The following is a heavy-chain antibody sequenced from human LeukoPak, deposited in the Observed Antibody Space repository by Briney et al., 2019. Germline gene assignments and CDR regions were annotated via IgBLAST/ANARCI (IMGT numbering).Heavy chain of an antibody. D-gene: IGHD4-17*01. J-gene: IGHJ3*02. CDR1: GFTFTSYW. CDR2: VDGDGSTT. V-gene: IGHV3-74*01. Sequence: GGSLRLSCAASGFTFTSYWMHWVRQAPGKGLVWVSRVDGDGSTTTYADSVKGRFTISRDNAKNTLYLQMNSLRAEDTAVYYCARPQHGDLYAFDIWGQGTMVTVSS. CDR3: ARPQHGDLYAFDI.